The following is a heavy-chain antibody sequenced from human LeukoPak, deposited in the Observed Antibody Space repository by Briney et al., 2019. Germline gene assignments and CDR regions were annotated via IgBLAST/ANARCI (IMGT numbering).Heavy chain of an antibody. Sequence: SVKVSCKASGGTFSSYAISWVRQAPGQGLEWMGGIIPIFGTANYAQKLQGRVTITTDESTSTAYMELSSLRSEDTAVYYCARGCSSTSCQAASRWFDPWGQGTLVTVSS. D-gene: IGHD2-2*01. J-gene: IGHJ5*02. CDR1: GGTFSSYA. CDR3: ARGCSSTSCQAASRWFDP. CDR2: IIPIFGTA. V-gene: IGHV1-69*05.